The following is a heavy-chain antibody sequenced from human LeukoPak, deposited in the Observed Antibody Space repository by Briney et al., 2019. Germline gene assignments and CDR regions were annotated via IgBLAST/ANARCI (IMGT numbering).Heavy chain of an antibody. CDR2: IRFDGSNN. CDR3: AKEWYVGSPPDY. V-gene: IGHV3-30*02. Sequence: GGSLRLSCGVSGFIFSDYGMHWVRQAPGKGLEWVASIRFDGSNNYYADSVKGRFTISRDNSRNTLYLQMTSLRPEDTALYYCAKEWYVGSPPDYWGQGTQVTVSS. J-gene: IGHJ4*02. D-gene: IGHD3-10*01. CDR1: GFIFSDYG.